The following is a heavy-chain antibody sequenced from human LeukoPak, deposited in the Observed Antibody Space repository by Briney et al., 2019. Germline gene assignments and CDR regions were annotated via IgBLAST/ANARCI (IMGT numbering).Heavy chain of an antibody. CDR2: ISGSGDST. D-gene: IGHD3-22*01. J-gene: IGHJ4*02. CDR3: ARNSAYYSFFDH. Sequence: GRPLRLACAASGLTVSSYVMSWVRPAPGKGLEWVSGISGSGDSTYYAESVKGRFTLSRDNSKNTLYLQMNSLRVEDTAVYYCARNSAYYSFFDHWGQGTLVTVSS. CDR1: GLTVSSYV. V-gene: IGHV3-23*01.